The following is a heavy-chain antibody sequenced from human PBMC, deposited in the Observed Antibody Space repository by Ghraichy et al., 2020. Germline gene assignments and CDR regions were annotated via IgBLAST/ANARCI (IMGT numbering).Heavy chain of an antibody. V-gene: IGHV4-39*01. J-gene: IGHJ2*01. Sequence: SETLSLTCTVSSGSISSGSFYWGWVRQPPGKGLEWIASIYYSGSTYYSPSLKSRVTISVDTSNNRFSLKLSSVTAADTAVYYCARLGYSGYVNWYFDLWGRGTLVTVSS. D-gene: IGHD5-12*01. CDR3: ARLGYSGYVNWYFDL. CDR1: SGSISSGSFY. CDR2: IYYSGST.